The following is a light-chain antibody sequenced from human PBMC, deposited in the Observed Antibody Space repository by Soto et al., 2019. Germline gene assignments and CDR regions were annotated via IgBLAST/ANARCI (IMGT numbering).Light chain of an antibody. CDR3: MQALQTPLT. J-gene: IGKJ4*01. CDR1: QSLQHSSGNNY. V-gene: IGKV2-28*01. CDR2: LGS. Sequence: DIVMTQSPLSLPVTPGEPASISCRASQSLQHSSGNNYLDWYLQKPGQSPQLLIYLGSNRASGVPDRFSGSGSGTDFTLKISRVEAEDVGVYYCMQALQTPLTFGGGTKVEIK.